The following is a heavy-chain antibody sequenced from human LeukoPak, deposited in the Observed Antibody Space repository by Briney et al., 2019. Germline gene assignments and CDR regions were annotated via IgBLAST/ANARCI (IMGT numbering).Heavy chain of an antibody. V-gene: IGHV4-34*01. CDR3: ARGIPGSGTHYYYYYMDV. CDR2: INHSGST. CDR1: GGSFSNSY. J-gene: IGHJ6*03. Sequence: SETLSLTCAVYGGSFSNSYWTWIRQPPGKGLEWIGEINHSGSTNYNPSLKSRVTISVDTSKNQFSLKLSSVTAADTAVYYCARGIPGSGTHYYYYYMDVWGKGTTVTVSS. D-gene: IGHD3-10*01.